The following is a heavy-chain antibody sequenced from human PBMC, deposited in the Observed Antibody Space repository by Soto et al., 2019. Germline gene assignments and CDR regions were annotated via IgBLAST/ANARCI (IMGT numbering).Heavy chain of an antibody. V-gene: IGHV1-46*01. Sequence: ASVKVSCKASGYTFTSYYMHWVRQAPGQGLEWMGIINPSGGSTSYAQKFQGRVTMTRDTSTSTVYMELSSLRSEDTAVYYCARVPVPQPYGLSYYYYGMDVWGKGTTVTVPS. CDR3: ARVPVPQPYGLSYYYYGMDV. CDR1: GYTFTSYY. J-gene: IGHJ6*04. CDR2: INPSGGST. D-gene: IGHD2-2*01.